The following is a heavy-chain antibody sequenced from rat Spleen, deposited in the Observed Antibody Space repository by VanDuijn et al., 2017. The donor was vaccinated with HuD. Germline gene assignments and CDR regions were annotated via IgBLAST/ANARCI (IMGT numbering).Heavy chain of an antibody. CDR3: ERHKSGYGDCDC. D-gene: IGHD1-4*01. Sequence: EVQLVESGGGLVQPGRSLKLSCAASGFTFSYYNMAWVRQAPKKGLEWVATISYDGSSTYYRDSVKGRFTISRNNEKSTLYQQMDSLRSEETATYYCERHKSGYGDCDCWRPGTMVTVSS. J-gene: IGHJ1*01. CDR2: ISYDGSST. CDR1: GFTFSYYN. V-gene: IGHV5-7*01.